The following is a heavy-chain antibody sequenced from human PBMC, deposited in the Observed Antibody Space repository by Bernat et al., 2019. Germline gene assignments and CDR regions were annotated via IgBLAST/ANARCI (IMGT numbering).Heavy chain of an antibody. J-gene: IGHJ5*02. D-gene: IGHD3-3*01. CDR2: SNHSGST. Sequence: QVQLQQWGAGLLKPSETLSLTCAVYGGSFSGYYWSWIRQPPGKGLEWIGESNHSGSTNYNPSLKSRVTISVDTSKNQFSRKLSSVTATDTAVYYCARARYYDFWCGYLDNWFDHRGQGTLVPVSS. CDR1: GGSFSGYY. CDR3: ARARYYDFWCGYLDNWFDH. V-gene: IGHV4-34*01.